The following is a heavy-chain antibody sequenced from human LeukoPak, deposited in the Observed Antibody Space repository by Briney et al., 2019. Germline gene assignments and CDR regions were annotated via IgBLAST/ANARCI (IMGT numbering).Heavy chain of an antibody. V-gene: IGHV4-59*01. D-gene: IGHD3-22*01. J-gene: IGHJ4*02. Sequence: SETLSLTCTVSGGCISSYYWSWIRQPPGKGLEWIGHIYYSGSTNYNPSLKSRVTISVDTSKNQFSLKLSSVTAADTAVYYCARADSSGYYVGYWGQGTLVTVSS. CDR3: ARADSSGYYVGY. CDR1: GGCISSYY. CDR2: IYYSGST.